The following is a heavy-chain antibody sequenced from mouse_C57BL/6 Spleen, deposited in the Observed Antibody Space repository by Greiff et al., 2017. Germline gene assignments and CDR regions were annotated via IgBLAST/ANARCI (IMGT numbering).Heavy chain of an antibody. CDR2: IHPNSGST. CDR3: ARSDDGYYNYYAMDD. V-gene: IGHV1-64*01. CDR1: GYTSTSYW. Sequence: QVQLQQSGAELVKPGASVKLSCKASGYTSTSYWMHWVKQRPGQGLEWIGMIHPNSGSTNYNEKFKSKATLTVDKSSSTAYMQLSSLTSEDSAVYYWARSDDGYYNYYAMDDWGQGTSVTVSS. J-gene: IGHJ4*01. D-gene: IGHD2-3*01.